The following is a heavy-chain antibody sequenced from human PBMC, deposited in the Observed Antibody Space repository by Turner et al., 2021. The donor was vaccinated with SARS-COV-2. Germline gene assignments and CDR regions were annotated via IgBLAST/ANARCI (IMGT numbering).Heavy chain of an antibody. D-gene: IGHD3-3*01. J-gene: IGHJ6*02. V-gene: IGHV3-53*01. CDR3: ARDLMEVGGMDV. CDR2: IYSGGST. Sequence: EVQRVESGGGLLQPGGSLSLSCAASGFTVSSNYMSWVRQAPGKGLEWVSVIYSGGSTYYADSVKGRFTIYRDNSKNTLYLQMNSLRAEDTAVYYCARDLMEVGGMDVWGQGTTVTVSS. CDR1: GFTVSSNY.